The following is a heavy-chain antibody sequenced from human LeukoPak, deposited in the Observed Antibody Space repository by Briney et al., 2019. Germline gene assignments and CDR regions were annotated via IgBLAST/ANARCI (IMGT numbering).Heavy chain of an antibody. Sequence: PSETLSLTCTVSGGSISSSSYYWGWIRQPPGKGLEWIGSIYYSGSTYYNPSLKSRVTISVDTSKNQFSLKLSSVTAADTAVYYCARQDYYGSGSYHNVPNFDYWGQGTLVTVSS. CDR2: IYYSGST. CDR3: ARQDYYGSGSYHNVPNFDY. V-gene: IGHV4-39*01. CDR1: GGSISSSSYY. J-gene: IGHJ4*02. D-gene: IGHD3-10*01.